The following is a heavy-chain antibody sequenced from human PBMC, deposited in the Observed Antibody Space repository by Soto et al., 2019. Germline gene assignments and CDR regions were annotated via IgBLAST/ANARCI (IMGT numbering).Heavy chain of an antibody. Sequence: PGGSLRLSCAASGFTFSSYGMHWVRQAPGKGLEWVAVIWYDGSNKYYADSVKGRSTISRDNSKNTLYLQMNSLRAEDTAVYYCARDYKYCSSTSCYPAEYFQHWGQGT. J-gene: IGHJ1*01. V-gene: IGHV3-33*01. CDR2: IWYDGSNK. CDR1: GFTFSSYG. D-gene: IGHD2-2*01. CDR3: ARDYKYCSSTSCYPAEYFQH.